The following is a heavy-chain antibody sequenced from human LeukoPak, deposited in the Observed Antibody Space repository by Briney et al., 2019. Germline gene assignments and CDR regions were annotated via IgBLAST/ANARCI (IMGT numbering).Heavy chain of an antibody. Sequence: PGGSLRLSCAASGFTVDSNYMSWVRQAPGKGLEWVSVIYSGGSTYYADSVKGRFTISRDNSKNTLYLQMNSLRAEDTAVYYCALRTAGVYYYYMDVWGKGTTVTVSS. CDR1: GFTVDSNY. CDR2: IYSGGST. D-gene: IGHD6-13*01. CDR3: ALRTAGVYYYYMDV. V-gene: IGHV3-53*01. J-gene: IGHJ6*03.